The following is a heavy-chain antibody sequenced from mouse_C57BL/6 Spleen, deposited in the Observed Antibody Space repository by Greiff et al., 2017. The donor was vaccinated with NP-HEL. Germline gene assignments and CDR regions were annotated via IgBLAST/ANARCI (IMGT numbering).Heavy chain of an antibody. J-gene: IGHJ3*01. CDR2: IYPGSGNT. CDR3: ARNGDYDYDGFAY. D-gene: IGHD2-4*01. Sequence: VQLQQSGAELVRPGASVKLSCKASGYTFTDYYINWVKQRPGQGLEWIARIYPGSGNTYYNEKFKGKATLTAEKSSSTAYMQLSSLTSEDSAVYFCARNGDYDYDGFAYWGQGTLVTVSA. V-gene: IGHV1-76*01. CDR1: GYTFTDYY.